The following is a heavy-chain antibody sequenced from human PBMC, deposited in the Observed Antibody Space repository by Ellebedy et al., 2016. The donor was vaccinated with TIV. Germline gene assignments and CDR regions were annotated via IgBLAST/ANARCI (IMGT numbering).Heavy chain of an antibody. D-gene: IGHD3-10*01. V-gene: IGHV4-39*02. Sequence: SETLSLXXTVSGCSFSSSSYYWGWIRQPPGKGLEWIGSIYYSGSTYYNPSLKSRVTISVDTSKNQFSLKLSSVTAADTAVYYCARDTMVRGVIMNWFDPWGQGTLVTVSS. CDR3: ARDTMVRGVIMNWFDP. CDR2: IYYSGST. CDR1: GCSFSSSSYY. J-gene: IGHJ5*02.